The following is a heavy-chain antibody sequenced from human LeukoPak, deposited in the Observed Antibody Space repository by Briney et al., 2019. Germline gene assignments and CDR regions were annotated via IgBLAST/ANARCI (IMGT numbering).Heavy chain of an antibody. Sequence: GGSLTLSCVASGLNFGESAMHWVRQAPGKGLEWVSLISADGGSAFSADSVKGRFSISRDNSKNSLYLQMDSLRSEDTAMYYCAKESGKFDYWGQGTRVVLFS. CDR1: GLNFGESA. J-gene: IGHJ4*02. CDR3: AKESGKFDY. CDR2: ISADGGSA. V-gene: IGHV3-43*02.